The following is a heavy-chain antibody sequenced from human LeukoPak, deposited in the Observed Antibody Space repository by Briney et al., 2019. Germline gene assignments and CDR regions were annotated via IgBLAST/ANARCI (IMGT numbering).Heavy chain of an antibody. J-gene: IGHJ2*01. CDR2: IPYHPSNK. CDR1: EFTFSCYG. Sequence: AESLTLSCATSEFTFSCYGMHCLRQATFKSLHSMAHIPYHPSNKYYADPVMGRLTISRDNSKNTLYLQMNSLRAEDTAVYYCAKGIRYYDSSGYYGWYFDPWGRGTLVTVSS. V-gene: IGHV3-30*02. D-gene: IGHD3-22*01. CDR3: AKGIRYYDSSGYYGWYFDP.